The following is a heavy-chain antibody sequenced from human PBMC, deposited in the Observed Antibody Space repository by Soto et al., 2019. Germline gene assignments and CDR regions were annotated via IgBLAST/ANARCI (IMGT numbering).Heavy chain of an antibody. Sequence: SVKVSCKASGGSFSSLVISWLRQAPGQGPEWMGGINPMLGVANFAQKFQDRVTITADESTTTAYMELSSLRSEDTAVYYCARGPAQFAPWGQGTLVTVSS. CDR2: INPMLGVA. CDR1: GGSFSSLV. D-gene: IGHD2-2*01. CDR3: ARGPAQFAP. J-gene: IGHJ5*02. V-gene: IGHV1-69*10.